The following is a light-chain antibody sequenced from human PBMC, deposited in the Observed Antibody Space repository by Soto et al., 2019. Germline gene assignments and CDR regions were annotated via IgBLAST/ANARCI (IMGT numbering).Light chain of an antibody. CDR2: NVS. CDR1: SSDVGGYNY. Sequence: LTQPASVSGSPGQSITISCTGTSSDVGGYNYVSWYQQHPGKAPKLMIYNVSNRPSGVSNRFSGSKSGNTASLTISGLQAEDEADYYCSPYTTSSSVFGTGTKVTVL. CDR3: SPYTTSSSV. J-gene: IGLJ1*01. V-gene: IGLV2-14*01.